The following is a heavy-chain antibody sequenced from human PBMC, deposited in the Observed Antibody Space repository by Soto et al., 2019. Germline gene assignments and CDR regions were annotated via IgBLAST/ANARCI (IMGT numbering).Heavy chain of an antibody. V-gene: IGHV3-23*01. CDR2: IAADGGST. CDR1: GFTFSHYA. J-gene: IGHJ4*02. Sequence: EVQLLESGGDLVQPGGSLRLSCAASGFTFSHYAMSWVRQAPGKGLEWVSTIAADGGSTYYGDSGKGRFSISRDNSKNTLVLQLHSLRAEDTAVYYCARNYHFGSGSYLYYFDYWGQGGLVTVSS. D-gene: IGHD3-10*01. CDR3: ARNYHFGSGSYLYYFDY.